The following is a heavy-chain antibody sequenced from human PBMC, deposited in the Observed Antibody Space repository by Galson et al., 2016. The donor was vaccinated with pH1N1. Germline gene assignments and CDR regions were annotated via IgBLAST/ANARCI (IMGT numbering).Heavy chain of an antibody. D-gene: IGHD6-19*01. Sequence: SLRLSCAASGFTFGDYAMRWVRQAPGKGLEYVSSISTSSGTTYYGDSVRGRFTISRDNSKNTVYLQMNSLRAEDTAVYYCARAMAGPDSYWGQGTLVTVSS. J-gene: IGHJ4*02. CDR1: GFTFGDYA. V-gene: IGHV3-23*01. CDR2: ISTSSGTT. CDR3: ARAMAGPDSY.